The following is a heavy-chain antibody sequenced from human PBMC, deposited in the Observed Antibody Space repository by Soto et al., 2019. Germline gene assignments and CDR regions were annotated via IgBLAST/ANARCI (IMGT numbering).Heavy chain of an antibody. CDR2: IYHRGST. J-gene: IGHJ4*02. Sequence: SETLSLTCAVSGGSISSSNWWSWVRQPPGKGLEWIGEIYHRGSTNYNPSLKSRVTIPVDKSKNQFSLKLSSVTAADTAVYYCARGDYYDSSGYYYFDYWGQGTLVTVSS. V-gene: IGHV4-4*02. CDR1: GGSISSSNW. CDR3: ARGDYYDSSGYYYFDY. D-gene: IGHD3-22*01.